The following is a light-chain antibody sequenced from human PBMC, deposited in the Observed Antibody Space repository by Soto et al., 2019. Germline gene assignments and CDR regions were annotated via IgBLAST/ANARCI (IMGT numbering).Light chain of an antibody. J-gene: IGKJ1*01. CDR1: QSVSSSY. CDR3: QQYGSSPPAWT. CDR2: GAS. Sequence: ESVLTQSPGTLCLSPGERATLSCRASQSVSSSYLAWYQQKPGQAPRLLIYGASSRATGIPDRFSGSGSGTDFTLTISRLEPEDFAVYYCQQYGSSPPAWTFGQGTKVDIK. V-gene: IGKV3-20*01.